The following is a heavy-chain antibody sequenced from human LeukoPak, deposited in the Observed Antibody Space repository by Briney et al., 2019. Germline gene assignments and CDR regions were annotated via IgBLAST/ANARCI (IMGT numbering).Heavy chain of an antibody. Sequence: QAGGSLRLSCAASGFTVSSNYMSWVRQAPGKGLEWVSVIYSGGSTYYADSVKGRFTISRDNSKNTLYLQMNSLRAEDTAVYYCARVGSGSYRPPGYYFDYWGQGTLVTVSS. D-gene: IGHD3-10*01. V-gene: IGHV3-66*01. CDR3: ARVGSGSYRPPGYYFDY. CDR2: IYSGGST. J-gene: IGHJ4*02. CDR1: GFTVSSNY.